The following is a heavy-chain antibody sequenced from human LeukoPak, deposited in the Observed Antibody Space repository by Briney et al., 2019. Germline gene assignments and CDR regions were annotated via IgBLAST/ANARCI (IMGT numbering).Heavy chain of an antibody. CDR2: MYSIGST. V-gene: IGHV4-61*02. J-gene: IGHJ5*02. Sequence: SETLSLTCTVSGDSISSGDYYWSWIRQPAGKGLEWIGRMYSIGSTNYNPSLRSRVTISADTSKNQFSLKLSSVTAADTAVYYCAASGGYSGYGAVFDPWGQGTLVTVSS. CDR3: AASGGYSGYGAVFDP. CDR1: GDSISSGDYY. D-gene: IGHD5-12*01.